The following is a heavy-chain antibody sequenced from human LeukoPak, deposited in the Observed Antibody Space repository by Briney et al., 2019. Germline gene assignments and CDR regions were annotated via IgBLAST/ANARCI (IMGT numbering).Heavy chain of an antibody. Sequence: SETLSLTCTVSGYSISSGYYWGWIRQPPGQGLEWIGSIYHSGSTYYNPSLKSRVTISVDTSKNQFSLKLSSVTAADTAVYYCARLAYCSGGSCLEMATITDYWGQGTLVTVSS. CDR2: IYHSGST. D-gene: IGHD2-15*01. CDR3: ARLAYCSGGSCLEMATITDY. CDR1: GYSISSGYY. J-gene: IGHJ4*02. V-gene: IGHV4-38-2*02.